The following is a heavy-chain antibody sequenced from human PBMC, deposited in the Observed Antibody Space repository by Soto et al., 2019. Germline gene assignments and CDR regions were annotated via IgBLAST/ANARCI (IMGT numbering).Heavy chain of an antibody. D-gene: IGHD3-10*01. V-gene: IGHV3-11*01. J-gene: IGHJ4*02. CDR1: GFTFSDYY. Sequence: GGSLRLSCAASGFTFSDYYMSWIRQAPGKGLEWVSYIRSSGSTIYYADSVKGRFTISRDNAKNSLYLQMNSLRAEDTAVYYCARDRLAKYYYGSGSPDYWGQGTLVTVSS. CDR2: IRSSGSTI. CDR3: ARDRLAKYYYGSGSPDY.